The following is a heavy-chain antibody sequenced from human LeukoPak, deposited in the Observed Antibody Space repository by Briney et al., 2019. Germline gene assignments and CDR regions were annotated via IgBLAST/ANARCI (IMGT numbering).Heavy chain of an antibody. V-gene: IGHV1-2*02. CDR2: INSNSGGT. CDR1: GYTFTGYY. CDR3: ARVVVGSPEADDAFDI. J-gene: IGHJ3*02. D-gene: IGHD3-22*01. Sequence: ASVKVSCKASGYTFTGYYMHWVRQAPGQGLEWMGWINSNSGGTNYAQKFQGRVTMTRDTSISTAYMELSRLRSDDTAVYYCARVVVGSPEADDAFDIWGQGTMVTVSS.